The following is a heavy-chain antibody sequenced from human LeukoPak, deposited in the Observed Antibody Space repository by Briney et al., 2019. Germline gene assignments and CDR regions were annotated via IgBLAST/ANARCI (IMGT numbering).Heavy chain of an antibody. CDR1: GGSISSYY. CDR3: ARAPYYYDSSGYYSYYYYYYMDV. CDR2: IYYSGST. V-gene: IGHV4-59*01. D-gene: IGHD3-22*01. J-gene: IGHJ6*03. Sequence: SETLSLTCTVSGGSISSYYWSWLRQPPGKGLEWIGYIYYSGSTNYNPSLKSRVTISVDTSKNQFSLKLSSVTAADTAVYYCARAPYYYDSSGYYSYYYYYYMDVWGKGTTVTVSS.